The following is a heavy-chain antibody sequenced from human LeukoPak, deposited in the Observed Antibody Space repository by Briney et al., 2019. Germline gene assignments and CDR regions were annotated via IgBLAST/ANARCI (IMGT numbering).Heavy chain of an antibody. V-gene: IGHV4-59*08. CDR3: ARHYYTDPFDY. D-gene: IGHD3-22*01. J-gene: IGHJ4*02. CDR2: VFYSGST. Sequence: SETLSLTCTVSGGSINNYNRSCVRHPPGEGLGWVGYVFYSGSTSYNPSLKSRVTISVDTSKNQFSLKLNSVTAADTAVYYCARHYYTDPFDYWGQGTLVTVSS. CDR1: GGSINNYN.